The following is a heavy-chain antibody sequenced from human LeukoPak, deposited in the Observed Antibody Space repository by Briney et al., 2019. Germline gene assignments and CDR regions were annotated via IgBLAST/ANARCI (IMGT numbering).Heavy chain of an antibody. V-gene: IGHV3-7*01. Sequence: PGGSLRLSCGASGFIFSNYWMSWVRQAPGKGLEWVANIKPDGSEKYYVDSVKGRFTISRDNAKNSLYLQMNRLRAEDTAVYYCARLDSAWGQGSLVTVSS. CDR3: ARLDSA. J-gene: IGHJ5*02. CDR2: IKPDGSEK. CDR1: GFIFSNYW.